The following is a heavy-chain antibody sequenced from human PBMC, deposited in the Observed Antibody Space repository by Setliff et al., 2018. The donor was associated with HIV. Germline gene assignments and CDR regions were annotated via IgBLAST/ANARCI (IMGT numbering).Heavy chain of an antibody. CDR3: ARAGTMKPLGY. CDR2: INPSGGST. J-gene: IGHJ4*02. CDR1: GYTFTSYC. Sequence: ASVKVSCKASGYTFTSYCIHWVRQAPGQGLEWMGRINPSGGSTSYAQKLQGRVTMTTDTSTSTAYMELRSLRSDDTAVYYCARAGTMKPLGYWGQGTLVTVS. D-gene: IGHD3-22*01. V-gene: IGHV1-46*01.